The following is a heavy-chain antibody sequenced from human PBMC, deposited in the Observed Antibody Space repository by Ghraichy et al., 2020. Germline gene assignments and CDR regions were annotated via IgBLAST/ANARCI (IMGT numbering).Heavy chain of an antibody. CDR2: IYDSGST. D-gene: IGHD5-18*01. CDR3: ARGVDTAFDY. J-gene: IGHJ4*02. CDR1: GGSISSGSYS. Sequence: SQTLSLTCAVSGGSISSGSYSWSWIRQPPGKGLEWIGYIYDSGSTYYNPSLKSRVTISVDRSKNQFSLKMNSVTAADTAVYYCARGVDTAFDYWGQGTLVTVSS. V-gene: IGHV4-30-2*01.